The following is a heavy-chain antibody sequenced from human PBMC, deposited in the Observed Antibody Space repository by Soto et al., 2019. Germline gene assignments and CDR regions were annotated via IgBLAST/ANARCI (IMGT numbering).Heavy chain of an antibody. J-gene: IGHJ5*02. V-gene: IGHV6-1*01. CDR3: AREIAAAGIGIGWFDP. Sequence: PSETLSLTCAISGDSVSSNSAAWNWIRQSPSRGLEWLGRTYYRSKWYNDYAVSVKSRITINPDTSKNQFSLQLNSVTPEDTAVYYCAREIAAAGIGIGWFDPWGQGTLVTVSS. CDR1: GDSVSSNSAA. CDR2: TYYRSKWYN. D-gene: IGHD6-13*01.